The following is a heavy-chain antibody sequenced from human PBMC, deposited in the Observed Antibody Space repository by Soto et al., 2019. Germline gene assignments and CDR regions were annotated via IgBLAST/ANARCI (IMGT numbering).Heavy chain of an antibody. D-gene: IGHD2-21*02. Sequence: QVQLVQSGAEVKKPGASVKVSCKASGYTFTSYDINWVRQATGQGLEWMGWMNPNSGNTGYSQKFQGRVTMTRNTSISTAYMGLSSLRSADTAVYYCARGPLVTAPCWYFDLWGRGTLVTVSS. CDR3: ARGPLVTAPCWYFDL. CDR1: GYTFTSYD. J-gene: IGHJ2*01. CDR2: MNPNSGNT. V-gene: IGHV1-8*01.